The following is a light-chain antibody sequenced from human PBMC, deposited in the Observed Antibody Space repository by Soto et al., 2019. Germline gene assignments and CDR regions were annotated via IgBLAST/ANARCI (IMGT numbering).Light chain of an antibody. J-gene: IGKJ4*01. Sequence: DIQLTQSPSFLSASVGDRVTITCRASQGISSYLAWYQQKPGKAPKLLIYAASTLQSNVPSRFSGSGSGTEFTLTISSLQPEDFATYYCQQLNSYPPTFGGGTKVDIK. V-gene: IGKV1-9*01. CDR1: QGISSY. CDR3: QQLNSYPPT. CDR2: AAS.